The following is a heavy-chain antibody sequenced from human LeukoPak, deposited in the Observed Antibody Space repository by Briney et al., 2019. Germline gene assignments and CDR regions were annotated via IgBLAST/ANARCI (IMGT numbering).Heavy chain of an antibody. CDR2: ISHSGST. D-gene: IGHD3-10*01. CDR1: GGSISSSTYY. CDR3: ARDVRALTGYYDSGIRSGAFDI. J-gene: IGHJ3*02. V-gene: IGHV4-39*07. Sequence: PSETLSLTCTVSGGSISSSTYYWGWIRQPPGKGLEWIGTISHSGSTYYNPSLKSRVTISEDTSKNQFSLKLSSLTAADTAVYYCARDVRALTGYYDSGIRSGAFDIWGLGTMVTVSS.